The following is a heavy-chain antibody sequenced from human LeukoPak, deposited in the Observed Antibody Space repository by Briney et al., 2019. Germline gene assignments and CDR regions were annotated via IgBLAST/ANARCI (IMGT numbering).Heavy chain of an antibody. CDR2: IYTSGST. D-gene: IGHD3-22*01. CDR1: GGSISSYY. J-gene: IGHJ3*02. Sequence: SETLSLTCTVSGGSISSYYWSWIRQPAGKGLEWIGRIYTSGSTNYNPSLKSRVTMSVDTSKNQFSLKLSSVTAADTAVYYCARPGYYDSSGWVAFDIWGQGTMVTVSS. V-gene: IGHV4-4*07. CDR3: ARPGYYDSSGWVAFDI.